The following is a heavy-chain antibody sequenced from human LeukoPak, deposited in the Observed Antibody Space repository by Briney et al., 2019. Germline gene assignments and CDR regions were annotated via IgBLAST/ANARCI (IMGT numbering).Heavy chain of an antibody. CDR3: ARQEYYYDSSGYYPVGFDY. CDR2: IYPGDSDT. D-gene: IGHD3-22*01. J-gene: IGHJ4*02. Sequence: GESLKIYRKGSGYSFTSYWIGWVRQMPGKDLEWMGIIYPGDSDTRYSPSFQGQVTISADKSISTAYLQWSSLKASDTAMYYCARQEYYYDSSGYYPVGFDYWGQGTLVTVSS. V-gene: IGHV5-51*01. CDR1: GYSFTSYW.